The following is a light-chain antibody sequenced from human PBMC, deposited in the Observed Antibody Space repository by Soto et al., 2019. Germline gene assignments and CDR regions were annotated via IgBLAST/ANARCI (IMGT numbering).Light chain of an antibody. CDR3: TSYTSSSNYV. CDR1: SSDFNYYNS. J-gene: IGLJ1*01. CDR2: NVS. Sequence: QSALTQPASVSGSPGQSITISCSGTSSDFNYYNSVSWYQHHPGKAPKLMIYNVSNRPSGVSSRFSGSKSGNTASLTISGLQAEDEADYYCTSYTSSSNYVFGTGTKLTVL. V-gene: IGLV2-14*03.